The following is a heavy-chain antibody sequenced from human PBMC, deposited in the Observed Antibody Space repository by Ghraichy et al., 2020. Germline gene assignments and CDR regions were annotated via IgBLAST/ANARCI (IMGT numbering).Heavy chain of an antibody. CDR2: IDRVGGDK. CDR1: GFAFSDYW. J-gene: IGHJ3*02. D-gene: IGHD2-15*01. Sequence: GGSLRLSCEASGFAFSDYWMTWVRHVPGMGLEWVANIDRVGGDKKYVDSVTGRFTISRDNAKNSLSLQMNRLRVEDTAVYYCARDRNYIDHTHYFDVFDIWGQGTMVTVSS. V-gene: IGHV3-7*01. CDR3: ARDRNYIDHTHYFDVFDI.